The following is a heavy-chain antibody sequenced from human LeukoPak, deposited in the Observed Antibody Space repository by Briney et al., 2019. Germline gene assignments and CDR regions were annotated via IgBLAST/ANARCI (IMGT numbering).Heavy chain of an antibody. D-gene: IGHD3-3*01. Sequence: PSETLSLTCNVSGGSISSYYWSWIRQPPGKGLEWIGYIYYSGSTNYNPSLKSRVTISLDTSKNQFSLKLSSVTAADTAVYYCARGGPPVTIFGVVISWFDPWGQGTLVTVSS. CDR3: ARGGPPVTIFGVVISWFDP. CDR1: GGSISSYY. CDR2: IYYSGST. V-gene: IGHV4-59*01. J-gene: IGHJ5*02.